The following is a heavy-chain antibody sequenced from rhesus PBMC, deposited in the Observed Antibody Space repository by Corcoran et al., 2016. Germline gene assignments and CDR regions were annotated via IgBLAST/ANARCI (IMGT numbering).Heavy chain of an antibody. CDR1: GFSLSTSGMG. D-gene: IGHD2-21*01. CDR2: IYWNDDK. Sequence: QVTLKESGPALVKPTQTLTLTCTFSGFSLSTSGMGVGWIRQPSRKTLEWLEHIYWNDDKNYSTSLKSRLTITKDTPKTQVVLTMPNMNLVDTATCSGARSRWFVDPPDYWGQGVLVTVSS. V-gene: IGHV2-1*01. J-gene: IGHJ4*01. CDR3: ARSRWFVDPPDY.